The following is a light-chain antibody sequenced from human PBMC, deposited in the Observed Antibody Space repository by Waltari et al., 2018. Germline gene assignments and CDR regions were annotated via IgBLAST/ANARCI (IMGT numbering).Light chain of an antibody. CDR1: QNLLWSYNFKIY. J-gene: IGKJ2*01. CDR3: QQYYSTPPT. Sequence: DVVMTQSPDSLAVSLGERATLNCKSSQNLLWSYNFKIYLSWYQQKPVKPPKLLIYWASTRESGVPDRVSGSGSGTKFTLTISGLHAEDVAVYDCQQYYSTPPTFGQGTKLKIK. V-gene: IGKV4-1*01. CDR2: WAS.